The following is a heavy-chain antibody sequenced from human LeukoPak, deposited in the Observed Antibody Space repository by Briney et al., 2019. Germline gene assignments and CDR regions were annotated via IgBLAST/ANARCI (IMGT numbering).Heavy chain of an antibody. D-gene: IGHD1-26*01. J-gene: IGHJ4*02. V-gene: IGHV4-61*08. CDR1: GGSISSGGYY. Sequence: PSQTLSLTCTVSGGSISSGGYYWSWIRQPPGKGLEWIGYIYYSGSTNYNPSLKSRVTISVDTSKNQFSLKLSSVTAADTAVYYCAREREHVGYFDYWGQGTLVTVSS. CDR2: IYYSGST. CDR3: AREREHVGYFDY.